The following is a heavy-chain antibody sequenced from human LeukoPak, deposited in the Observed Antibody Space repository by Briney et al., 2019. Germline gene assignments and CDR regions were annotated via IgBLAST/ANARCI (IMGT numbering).Heavy chain of an antibody. J-gene: IGHJ6*02. V-gene: IGHV5-51*01. CDR3: ARQYCSGGSCYKSREDYYYYGMDV. D-gene: IGHD2-15*01. Sequence: GESLKISCKGSGYSFTSYWIGWVRQMPGKGLEWMGIIYPGDSDTRYSPSFQGQVTISADKSISTAYPQWSSLKASDTAMYYCARQYCSGGSCYKSREDYYYYGMDVWGQGTTVTVSS. CDR2: IYPGDSDT. CDR1: GYSFTSYW.